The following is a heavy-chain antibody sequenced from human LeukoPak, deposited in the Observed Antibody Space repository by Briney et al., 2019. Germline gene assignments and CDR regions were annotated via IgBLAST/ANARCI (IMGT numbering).Heavy chain of an antibody. CDR2: INPNSGGT. CDR3: ARERAVLYYYDSSGYPDY. V-gene: IGHV1-2*02. Sequence: ASVKVSCKASGYTFTGYYMHWVRQAPGQELEWMGWINPNSGGTNYAQKFQGRVTMTRDTSISTAYMELSRLRSDDTAVYYCARERAVLYYYDSSGYPDYWGQGTLVTVSS. J-gene: IGHJ4*02. D-gene: IGHD3-22*01. CDR1: GYTFTGYY.